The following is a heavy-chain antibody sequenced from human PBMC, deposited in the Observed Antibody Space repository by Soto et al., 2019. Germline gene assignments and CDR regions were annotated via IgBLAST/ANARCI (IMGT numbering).Heavy chain of an antibody. V-gene: IGHV4-59*13. CDR3: ARVGESVGTSVGYYYCYAMDV. J-gene: IGHJ6*02. Sequence: VQLQESGPGLVKPSETLSLSCAVSGGSITSSQWCWLRQPPGKGLEWLGFIYGSGTTNYNPSLNSWVTSSVATPNNHSLLSLMSVTPAETAVYYCARVGESVGTSVGYYYCYAMDVWGQVTTVTVSS. CDR2: IYGSGTT. D-gene: IGHD1-26*01. CDR1: GGSITSSQ.